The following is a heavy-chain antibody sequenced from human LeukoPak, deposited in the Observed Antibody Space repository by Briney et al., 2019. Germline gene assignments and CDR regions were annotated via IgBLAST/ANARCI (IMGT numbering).Heavy chain of an antibody. J-gene: IGHJ1*01. V-gene: IGHV3-30*02. CDR1: GFTFSSYG. Sequence: GGSLRLSCAASGFTFSSYGMHWVRQAPGKGLEWVAFIRYDGSNKYYADSVKGRFTISRDNAKNSLYLQMNSLRAEDTAVYYCATYSSLNRREFQYWGQGTLLTVSS. CDR2: IRYDGSNK. CDR3: ATYSSLNRREFQY. D-gene: IGHD3-22*01.